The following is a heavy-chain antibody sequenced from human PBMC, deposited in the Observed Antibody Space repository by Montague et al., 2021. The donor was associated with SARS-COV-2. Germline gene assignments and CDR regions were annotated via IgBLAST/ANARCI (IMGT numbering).Heavy chain of an antibody. J-gene: IGHJ4*02. CDR1: GFTFSHYA. Sequence: SLRLSCAPSGFTFSHYAMHWVRQAPGKGLEWVSIISYDGRHTYYAVSVKGRFTISRDNSKNTLYLQMNSLRAEDTAVYYCASDLDYFETSGYYFDLFGQGTLVTVSS. V-gene: IGHV3-30*04. CDR3: ASDLDYFETSGYYFDL. D-gene: IGHD3-22*01. CDR2: ISYDGRHT.